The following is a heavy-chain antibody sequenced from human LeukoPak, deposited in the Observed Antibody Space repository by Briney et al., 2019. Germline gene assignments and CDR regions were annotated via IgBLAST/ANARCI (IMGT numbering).Heavy chain of an antibody. Sequence: ASVKVSCKASGYTFTSYYMHWVRQAPGQGLEWMGIINPSGGSTSYAQKFQGRVTMTRDMSTSTVYMELSSLRSEDTAVYYCARDGGSSGWYSSFSGGEDYWGQGTLVTVSS. J-gene: IGHJ4*02. V-gene: IGHV1-46*01. CDR3: ARDGGSSGWYSSFSGGEDY. CDR1: GYTFTSYY. CDR2: INPSGGST. D-gene: IGHD6-19*01.